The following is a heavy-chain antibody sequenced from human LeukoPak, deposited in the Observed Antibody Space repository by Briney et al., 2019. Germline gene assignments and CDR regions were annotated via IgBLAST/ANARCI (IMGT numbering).Heavy chain of an antibody. CDR1: GFTFSSYE. CDR3: ARDTMVRGVADY. J-gene: IGHJ4*02. V-gene: IGHV3-48*03. D-gene: IGHD3-10*01. Sequence: PGGSLRLSCAASGFTFSSYEMNWVRQAPGKGLEWVSYISSSGSTIYYADSVKGRFTISRDNAKNSLYLQMNSLRAEDTAVYYCARDTMVRGVADYWGQGTLVTVSS. CDR2: ISSSGSTI.